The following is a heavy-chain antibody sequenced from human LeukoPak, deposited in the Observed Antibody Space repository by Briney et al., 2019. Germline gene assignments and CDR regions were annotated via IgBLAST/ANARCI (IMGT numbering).Heavy chain of an antibody. V-gene: IGHV4-39*01. D-gene: IGHD5-18*01. CDR3: APTYSYTRGGYDY. J-gene: IGHJ4*02. Sequence: SETLSLTCTVSGGSISGSSYHWGWIRQPPGKGLEWIGSINYSWHTYYNPSLESRVTISVDSPKNQFSLKVTSVTAADTALYYCAPTYSYTRGGYDYWGPGTLVTVSS. CDR2: INYSWHT. CDR1: GGSISGSSYH.